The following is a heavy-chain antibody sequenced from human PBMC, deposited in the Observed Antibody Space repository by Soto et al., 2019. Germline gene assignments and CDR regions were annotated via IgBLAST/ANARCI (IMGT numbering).Heavy chain of an antibody. CDR2: ITITASGGTT. V-gene: IGHV3-49*04. Sequence: PGGSLRLSCIASGFTFDDYAMSWVRQAPGKGLEWVGFITITASGGTTEYAASVKGRFTISRDDSKSITYLQMNSLKTEDTAVYYCARDRRDGYNYLDWYFDLWGRGTLVTVSS. D-gene: IGHD5-12*01. CDR1: GFTFDDYA. CDR3: ARDRRDGYNYLDWYFDL. J-gene: IGHJ2*01.